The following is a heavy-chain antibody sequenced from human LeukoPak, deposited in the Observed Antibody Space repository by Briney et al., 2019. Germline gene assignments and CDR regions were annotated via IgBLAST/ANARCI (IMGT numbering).Heavy chain of an antibody. D-gene: IGHD3-16*01. J-gene: IGHJ4*02. V-gene: IGHV4-59*01. CDR3: ARVGRGDYVWGSYSFDY. CDR1: GDSISSYY. CDR2: ISYSGST. Sequence: PSEALSLTCTASGDSISSYYWSWIRQAPGKGLEWIGYISYSGSTKYNPSLESRVTISVDTSKNQFSLKVDSVTAADTAVYYCARVGRGDYVWGSYSFDYWGQGTLVTVSS.